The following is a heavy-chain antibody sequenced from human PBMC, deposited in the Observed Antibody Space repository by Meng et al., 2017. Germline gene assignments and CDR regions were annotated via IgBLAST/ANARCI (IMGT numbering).Heavy chain of an antibody. J-gene: IGHJ2*01. CDR1: GFTFSSYD. V-gene: IGHV3-13*01. CDR2: IGTAGDT. CDR3: ARVGGDYDWYFDL. Sequence: VRLVGAGGGLVQPGGSLRLSCSASGFTFSSYDMHWVRQATGKGLEWVSAIGTAGDTYYPGSVKGRFTISRENAKNSLYLQMNRLRAGDTAVYYCARVGGDYDWYFDLWGRGTLVTVSS. D-gene: IGHD4-17*01.